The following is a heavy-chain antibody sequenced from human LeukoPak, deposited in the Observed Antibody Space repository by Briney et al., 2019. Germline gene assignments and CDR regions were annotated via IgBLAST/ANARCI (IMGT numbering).Heavy chain of an antibody. V-gene: IGHV1-2*02. J-gene: IGHJ4*02. CDR1: GYTFTGYY. Sequence: ASVKVSCKASGYTFTGYYMHWVRQAPGQGLEWMGWIDPNSDVTKYAQKFQGRVTVTRDTSISTAYMELIRLSSDDTAVYYCARGCGAQPHYDYWGQGTLVTVSS. D-gene: IGHD1-14*01. CDR2: IDPNSDVT. CDR3: ARGCGAQPHYDY.